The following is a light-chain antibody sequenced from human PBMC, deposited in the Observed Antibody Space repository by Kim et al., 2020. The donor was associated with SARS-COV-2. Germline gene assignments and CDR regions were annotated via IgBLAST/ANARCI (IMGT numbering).Light chain of an antibody. Sequence: PGETVTLTCPSSTGAVTPTHYPYWFQKKPGEVPRTLIFDTGSRHSWTPARFSGSLSGDKAVLTLAGAQPEDEGDYYCLLSFSGIRVFGGGTQLTVL. V-gene: IGLV7-46*01. CDR1: TGAVTPTHY. CDR3: LLSFSGIRV. CDR2: DTG. J-gene: IGLJ3*02.